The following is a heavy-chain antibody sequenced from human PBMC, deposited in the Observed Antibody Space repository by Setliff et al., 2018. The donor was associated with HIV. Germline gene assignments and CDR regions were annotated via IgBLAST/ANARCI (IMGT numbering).Heavy chain of an antibody. J-gene: IGHJ4*02. Sequence: LRLSCAASGFTFSSYGMHWVRQAPGKGLEWVAVIWYDGSNKYYADSVKGRFTISRDNSKNTLYLQMNSLRAEDTAVYYCAKEGREIQLWSTSYFDYWGQGTLVTVSS. CDR3: AKEGREIQLWSTSYFDY. D-gene: IGHD5-18*01. CDR1: GFTFSSYG. CDR2: IWYDGSNK. V-gene: IGHV3-33*06.